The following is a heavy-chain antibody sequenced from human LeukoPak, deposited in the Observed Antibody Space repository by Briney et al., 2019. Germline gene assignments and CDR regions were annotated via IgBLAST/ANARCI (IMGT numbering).Heavy chain of an antibody. Sequence: GASVKVSCKASGYTLTSYGISWVRQAPGQGLEWMGWISAYNGNTNYAQKLQGRVTMTTDTSTSTAYMELRSLRSDDTAVYYCATQYSSGWYMDYWGQGTLVTVSS. CDR2: ISAYNGNT. D-gene: IGHD6-19*01. CDR1: GYTLTSYG. CDR3: ATQYSSGWYMDY. J-gene: IGHJ4*02. V-gene: IGHV1-18*01.